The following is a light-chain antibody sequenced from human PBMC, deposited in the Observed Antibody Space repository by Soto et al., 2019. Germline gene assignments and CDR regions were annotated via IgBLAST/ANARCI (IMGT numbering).Light chain of an antibody. V-gene: IGKV3-15*01. CDR2: GAS. Sequence: EIVMTQSPATLSVSAGERATLSCRASQSVSSNLAWYQQKPGQAPRILIYGASTRATGIPARVSGSGSGTEFTLTISSLQSEDFAVYYCQQYNNWPPTFGQGTKVDIK. J-gene: IGKJ1*01. CDR3: QQYNNWPPT. CDR1: QSVSSN.